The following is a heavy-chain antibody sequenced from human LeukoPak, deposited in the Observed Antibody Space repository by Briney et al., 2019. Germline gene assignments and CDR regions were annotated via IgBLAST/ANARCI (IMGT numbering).Heavy chain of an antibody. J-gene: IGHJ6*04. D-gene: IGHD2-2*01. Sequence: GASVKVSCKASGYTFTNYVIYWVRQAPGQRLEWMGWINTGNGNTKYSKRFRGRVTVTRDTSATTAYMELSSLRSEDTAVYYCARALSSTSLVGMDVWGKGTRSPSPQ. CDR2: INTGNGNT. V-gene: IGHV1-3*04. CDR3: ARALSSTSLVGMDV. CDR1: GYTFTNYV.